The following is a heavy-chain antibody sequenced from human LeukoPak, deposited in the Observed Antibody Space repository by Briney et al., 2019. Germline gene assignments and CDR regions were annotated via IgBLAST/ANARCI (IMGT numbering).Heavy chain of an antibody. V-gene: IGHV3-11*01. CDR2: ISRSGSTK. J-gene: IGHJ6*03. CDR1: GFNFGGFS. Sequence: GGSLRLSCAASGFNFGGFSMSWVRQAPGKGLEWVSSISRSGSTKYYADSVKGRFTISRDNAKNSLFLQMNSLRAEDTAVYYCARVLRYCSGGNCYSGGLGYMDVWGKGTTVTISS. D-gene: IGHD2-15*01. CDR3: ARVLRYCSGGNCYSGGLGYMDV.